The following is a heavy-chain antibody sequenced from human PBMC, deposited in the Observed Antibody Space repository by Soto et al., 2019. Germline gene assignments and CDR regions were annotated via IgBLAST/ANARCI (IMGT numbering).Heavy chain of an antibody. J-gene: IGHJ6*02. CDR1: GGSIGSYY. D-gene: IGHD6-13*01. CDR2: VYYSDGT. V-gene: IGHV4-59*01. CDR3: ARTESSSWSFFYYGMDV. Sequence: SETLSLTCTVTGGSIGSYYWSWIRQSPGRGLEWIGCVYYSDGTNYNPSLKSRATMSMDKSNNQFSLRLRSVTAADTAVYYCARTESSSWSFFYYGMDVWGQGTTVTSP.